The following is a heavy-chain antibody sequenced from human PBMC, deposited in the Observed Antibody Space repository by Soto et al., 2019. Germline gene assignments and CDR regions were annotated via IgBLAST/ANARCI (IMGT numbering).Heavy chain of an antibody. CDR3: AKGSVVVAAAGTSTSDFDY. Sequence: PGGSLRLSCAASGVPFSSYAMSWVRQAPGKGLEWVSAISGSGGSTYYADSVKGRFTISRDNSKNTLYLQMNSLRAEDTAVYYCAKGSVVVAAAGTSTSDFDYWGQGTLVTVSS. J-gene: IGHJ4*02. D-gene: IGHD6-13*01. V-gene: IGHV3-23*01. CDR2: ISGSGGST. CDR1: GVPFSSYA.